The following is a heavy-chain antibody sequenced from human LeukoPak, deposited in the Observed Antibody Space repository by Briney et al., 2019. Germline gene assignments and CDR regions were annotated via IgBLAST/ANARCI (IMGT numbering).Heavy chain of an antibody. CDR3: ATIPNWGNWIDP. V-gene: IGHV1-24*01. D-gene: IGHD7-27*01. CDR1: GYTLTELS. Sequence: ASVKVSCKVSGYTLTELSMHWVRQAPGKGLEWMGGFDPEDGETIYAQKFQGRVTMTEDTSTDTAYMELSSLRSEDTAVYYCATIPNWGNWIDPWGQGTLVTVSS. CDR2: FDPEDGET. J-gene: IGHJ5*02.